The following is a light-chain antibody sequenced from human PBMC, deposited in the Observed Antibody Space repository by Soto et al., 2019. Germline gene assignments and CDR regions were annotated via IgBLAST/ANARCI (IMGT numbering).Light chain of an antibody. CDR3: QHYNSYSET. V-gene: IGKV1-5*03. J-gene: IGKJ1*01. Sequence: DIQMTQSPSSLSASVGDIVTITCRARQTISSWLAWYQQKPGKAPKLLIYKASTLKSGVPSRFSGSGSGTEFTLTISSLQPDDFATYYCQHYNSYSETFGQGTKVDI. CDR1: QTISSW. CDR2: KAS.